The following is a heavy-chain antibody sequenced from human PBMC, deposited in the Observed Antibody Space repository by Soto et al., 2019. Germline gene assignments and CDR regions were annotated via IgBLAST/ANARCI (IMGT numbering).Heavy chain of an antibody. CDR3: LKDAPNGSIDD. CDR1: GFRFEQYV. J-gene: IGHJ4*02. CDR2: VSPTGDTV. V-gene: IGHV3-9*01. D-gene: IGHD3-10*01. Sequence: VQVVASGGGLVQPGRSLRLSCAVSGFRFEQYVMHWVRQAPGKGLECVSTVSPTGDTVAYADSVEGRFTVSRDNAKNSLYLQTDSIKGDYKAFYYCLKDAPNGSIDDWGQGTLVTVSS.